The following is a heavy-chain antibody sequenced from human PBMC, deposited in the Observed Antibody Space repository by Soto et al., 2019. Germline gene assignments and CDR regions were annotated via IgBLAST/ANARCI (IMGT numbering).Heavy chain of an antibody. J-gene: IGHJ6*02. CDR3: ARDSDSGYDKYYYYGMDV. CDR1: GGTFSSYA. V-gene: IGHV1-69*13. D-gene: IGHD5-12*01. CDR2: IIPIFGTA. Sequence: ASVKVSCKASGGTFSSYAISWVRQAPGQGLEWMGGIIPIFGTANYAQKFQGRVTITADESTSTAYMELSSLRSEDTAVYYCARDSDSGYDKYYYYGMDVWGQGTTVTVSS.